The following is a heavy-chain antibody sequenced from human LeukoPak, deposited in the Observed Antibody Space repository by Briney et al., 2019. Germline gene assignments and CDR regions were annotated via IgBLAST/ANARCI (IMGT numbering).Heavy chain of an antibody. CDR3: AKGGGGYYDSSGYFQSLDY. CDR2: IRYDGSNK. Sequence: GGSLRLSCAASGFTFSSYGMHWVRQAPGKGLEWVAFIRYDGSNKYYADSVKGRFTISRDNSKNTLYLQMNSLRAEDTAVYYCAKGGGGYYDSSGYFQSLDYWGQGTLVTVSS. V-gene: IGHV3-30*02. CDR1: GFTFSSYG. D-gene: IGHD3-22*01. J-gene: IGHJ4*02.